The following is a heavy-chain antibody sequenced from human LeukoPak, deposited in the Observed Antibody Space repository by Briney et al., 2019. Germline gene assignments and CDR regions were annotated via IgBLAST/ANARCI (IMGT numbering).Heavy chain of an antibody. CDR1: GFTFSSYS. CDR3: ARGGDGYYDSSGYYYPTNSDY. D-gene: IGHD3-22*01. CDR2: ISSSSSYI. J-gene: IGHJ4*02. Sequence: GGSLRLSCAASGFTFSSYSMNWVRQAPGKGLEGVSSISSSSSYIYYADSVKGRFTISRDNAKNSLYLQMNSLRAEDTAVYYCARGGDGYYDSSGYYYPTNSDYWGQGTLVTVSS. V-gene: IGHV3-21*01.